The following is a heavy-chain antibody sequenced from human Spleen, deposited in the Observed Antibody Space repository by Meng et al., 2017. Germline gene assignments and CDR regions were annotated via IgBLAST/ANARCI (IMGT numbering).Heavy chain of an antibody. CDR3: ARGPTTMAHDFDY. CDR1: GGPFSGYY. D-gene: IGHD4-11*01. V-gene: IGHV4-34*01. J-gene: IGHJ4*02. Sequence: QVPLQQWGAGQLKPSETLSLTCAVYGGPFSGYYWSWIRQPPGKGLEWIGEINHSGSTNYNPSLKSRVTISVDTSQNNLSLKLSSVTAADSAVYYCARGPTTMAHDFDYWGQGTLVTVSS. CDR2: INHSGST.